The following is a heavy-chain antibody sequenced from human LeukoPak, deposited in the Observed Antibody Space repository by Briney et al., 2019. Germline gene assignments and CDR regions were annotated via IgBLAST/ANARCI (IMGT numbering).Heavy chain of an antibody. Sequence: PSETLSLTCAAYGGSFSGYYWSWIRQPPGKGLEWIGYIYYSGSTNYNPSLKSRVTISVDTSKNQFSLKLSSVTAADTAVYYCARDAAAAGTLSYFDYWGQGTLVTVSS. CDR3: ARDAAAAGTLSYFDY. J-gene: IGHJ4*02. D-gene: IGHD6-13*01. CDR2: IYYSGST. V-gene: IGHV4-59*01. CDR1: GGSFSGYY.